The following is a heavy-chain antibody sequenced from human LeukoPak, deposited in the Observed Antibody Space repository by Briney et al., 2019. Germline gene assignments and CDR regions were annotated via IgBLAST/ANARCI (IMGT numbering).Heavy chain of an antibody. J-gene: IGHJ6*03. CDR1: GYTFTSYY. V-gene: IGHV1-46*01. D-gene: IGHD6-13*01. Sequence: ASVKVSCKASGYTFTSYYMHWVRQAPGQGLEWMGIINPSGGSTSYAQKFQGRVTMTRDMSTSTVYMELSSLRSEDTAVYYCARGLAGYSSSWYQFYMDVWGKGTTVTVSS. CDR2: INPSGGST. CDR3: ARGLAGYSSSWYQFYMDV.